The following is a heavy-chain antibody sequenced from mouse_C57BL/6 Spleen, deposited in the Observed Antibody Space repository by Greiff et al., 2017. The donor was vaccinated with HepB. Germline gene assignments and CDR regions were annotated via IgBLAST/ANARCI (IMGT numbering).Heavy chain of an antibody. D-gene: IGHD2-4*01. Sequence: VQLQQPGAELVKPGASVKLSCKASGYTFTSYWMHWVKQRPGQGLEWIGMIHPNSGSTNYNEKFKSKATLTVDKSSSTAYMQLRSLTAEDAAVYYCARLYDYDVPNAMDYWGQGTSVTVSS. CDR3: ARLYDYDVPNAMDY. CDR1: GYTFTSYW. CDR2: IHPNSGST. J-gene: IGHJ4*01. V-gene: IGHV1-64*01.